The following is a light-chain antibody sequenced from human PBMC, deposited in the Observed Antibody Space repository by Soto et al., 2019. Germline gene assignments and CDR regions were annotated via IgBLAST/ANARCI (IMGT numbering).Light chain of an antibody. CDR3: SSYTSDSSYV. V-gene: IGLV2-14*01. CDR1: SSDVGLYDY. Sequence: QSALTQPASVSGSPGQSITISCTGTSSDVGLYDYVSWYQQHPGKAPQLMIYAVSNRPSGVSNRFSASKSVNTASLFLSMLQAQDEAVYDCSSYTSDSSYVFGSGTKVTVL. J-gene: IGLJ1*01. CDR2: AVS.